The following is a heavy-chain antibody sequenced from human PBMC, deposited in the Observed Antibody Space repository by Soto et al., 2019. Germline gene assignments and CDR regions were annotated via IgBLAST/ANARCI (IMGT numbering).Heavy chain of an antibody. V-gene: IGHV3-23*01. D-gene: IGHD3-3*01. CDR3: TKEKWATIFGVVTTFYDC. Sequence: EVQLLESGGGLVQPGGSLRLSCAASGFTFSDYAMTWLRQARGKGLEWVSTLIHSGDSTYYADSVKGRFTISRDNSRNTLYLNMNSLRAGDTAIYYCTKEKWATIFGVVTTFYDCWGQGTLITVSS. CDR1: GFTFSDYA. CDR2: LIHSGDST. J-gene: IGHJ4*02.